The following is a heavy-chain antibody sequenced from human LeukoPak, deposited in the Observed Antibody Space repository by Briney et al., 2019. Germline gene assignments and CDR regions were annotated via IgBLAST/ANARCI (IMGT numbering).Heavy chain of an antibody. V-gene: IGHV3-53*01. CDR1: GFTVNSNY. Sequence: GGSLRLSCAASGFTVNSNYLSWVRQAPGKGLEWVSVIYTAGSTYYADSVKGRFTISRDNSKNTVYLQMNSLRVEDTAVYYCARAPPGVHPFDSWGQGTLVTVSS. J-gene: IGHJ4*02. CDR2: IYTAGST. CDR3: ARAPPGVHPFDS. D-gene: IGHD3-10*01.